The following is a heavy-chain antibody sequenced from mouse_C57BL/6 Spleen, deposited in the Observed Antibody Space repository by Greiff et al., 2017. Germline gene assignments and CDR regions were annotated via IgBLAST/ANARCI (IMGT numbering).Heavy chain of an antibody. CDR3: ARNYDYDPTFAY. CDR1: GYSITSGYY. V-gene: IGHV3-6*01. D-gene: IGHD2-4*01. CDR2: ISYDGSN. J-gene: IGHJ3*01. Sequence: ESGPGLVKPSQSLSLTCSVTGYSITSGYYWNWIRQFPGNKLEWMGYISYDGSNNYNPSLKNRISITRDTSKNQFFLKLNSVTTEDTATYYCARNYDYDPTFAYGGQGTLVTVSA.